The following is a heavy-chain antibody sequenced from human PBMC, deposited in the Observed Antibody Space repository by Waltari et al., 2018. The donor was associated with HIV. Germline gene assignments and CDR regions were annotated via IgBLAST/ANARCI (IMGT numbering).Heavy chain of an antibody. V-gene: IGHV3-15*01. CDR2: VKSETDGGTT. Sequence: EVQLVESGVGLVKPGGSLRLSCAASGFPFTNAWMSWVRQAPGKGLEWVGRVKSETDGGTTDYAAPVKGRFTISRDDSKNTLYLQMNSLKTEDTAVYYCTTGDIVVVTDYWGQGTLVTVSS. CDR3: TTGDIVVVTDY. J-gene: IGHJ4*02. CDR1: GFPFTNAW. D-gene: IGHD2-21*02.